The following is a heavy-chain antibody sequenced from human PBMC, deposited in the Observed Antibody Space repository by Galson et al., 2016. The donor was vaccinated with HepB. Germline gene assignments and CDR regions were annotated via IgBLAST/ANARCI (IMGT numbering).Heavy chain of an antibody. CDR3: ARRPPVTGRSGHYFDS. CDR1: GYSFRSYW. V-gene: IGHV5-51*01. D-gene: IGHD4-11*01. J-gene: IGHJ4*02. Sequence: QSGAEVIQPGESLKISCKGSGYSFRSYWIGWVRQMPGKGLEWMGIISPGDSDTRYSPSFQGQVTISVDKAINTAYMQWSSLKASDSGIYYCARRPPVTGRSGHYFDSWCQGTLVTVTS. CDR2: ISPGDSDT.